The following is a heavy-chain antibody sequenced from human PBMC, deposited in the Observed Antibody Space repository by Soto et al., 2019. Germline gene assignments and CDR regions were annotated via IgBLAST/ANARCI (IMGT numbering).Heavy chain of an antibody. CDR1: GGSISSYY. J-gene: IGHJ6*02. CDR2: IYTSGST. Sequence: ASETLSLTCTVSGGSISSYYWSWIRQPPGKGLEWIGRIYTSGSTNYNPSLKSRVTMSLDTSKNQFSLKLTSVTAADTALYYCARGNCSSPNCYSFSGYYGMDVWGQGTTVTVSS. CDR3: ARGNCSSPNCYSFSGYYGMDV. V-gene: IGHV4-4*07. D-gene: IGHD2-2*01.